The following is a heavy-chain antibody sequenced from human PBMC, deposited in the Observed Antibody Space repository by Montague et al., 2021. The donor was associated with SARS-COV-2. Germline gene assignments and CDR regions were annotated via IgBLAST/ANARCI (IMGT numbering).Heavy chain of an antibody. D-gene: IGHD3-10*01. J-gene: IGHJ3*01. CDR3: ARGPLLWFGESPLHDAFDL. Sequence: TLSLTCTVSGVSISTSLYYWSWVRQPAGKGLEYIGRFYVGRTTNYNPSLQSRVSMSADTSKNQFSLELTSVTASDSAIYYCARGPLLWFGESPLHDAFDLWGPGTMFTVSS. CDR1: GVSISTSLYY. V-gene: IGHV4-61*02. CDR2: FYVGRTT.